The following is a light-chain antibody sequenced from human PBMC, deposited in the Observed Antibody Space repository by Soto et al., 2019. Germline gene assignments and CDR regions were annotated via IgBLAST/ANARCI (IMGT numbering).Light chain of an antibody. Sequence: IQLTQSPSSLSASVGDRVTITCRASQGISSYLAWYQQKPGKAPKLLIYAASTLQSGVSSRFSGRGSGTDFSLTISSLQPEDFVTDDCQQINSDTITFGQGTRLEIK. CDR3: QQINSDTIT. J-gene: IGKJ5*01. CDR2: AAS. V-gene: IGKV1-9*01. CDR1: QGISSY.